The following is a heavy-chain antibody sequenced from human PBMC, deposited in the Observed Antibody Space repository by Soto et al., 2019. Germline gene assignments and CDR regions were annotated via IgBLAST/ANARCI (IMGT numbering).Heavy chain of an antibody. Sequence: GESLKISCKGSGYSFTSYWISWVRQMPGKGLEWMARIDPSDSYTNYSPSFQGHVTIPADKSISTAYLQWSSLKASDTAMYYCATPGIAAAEVVWGQGTLVTVSS. J-gene: IGHJ4*02. CDR1: GYSFTSYW. V-gene: IGHV5-10-1*01. CDR2: IDPSDSYT. CDR3: ATPGIAAAEVV. D-gene: IGHD6-13*01.